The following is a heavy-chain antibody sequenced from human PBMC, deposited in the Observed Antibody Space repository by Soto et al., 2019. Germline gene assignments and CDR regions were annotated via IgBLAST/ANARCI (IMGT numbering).Heavy chain of an antibody. V-gene: IGHV1-3*01. D-gene: IGHD3-10*01. CDR1: GYTFTSYY. Sequence: ASVKVSCKASGYTFTSYYMHWVRQAPGQGLEWMGMINASNGNTKYSQKFQGRVTITRDTSASTAYMELSSLRSEDTAVYYCARRWFGDVDGMDVWGQGTTVTVSS. CDR3: ARRWFGDVDGMDV. CDR2: INASNGNT. J-gene: IGHJ6*02.